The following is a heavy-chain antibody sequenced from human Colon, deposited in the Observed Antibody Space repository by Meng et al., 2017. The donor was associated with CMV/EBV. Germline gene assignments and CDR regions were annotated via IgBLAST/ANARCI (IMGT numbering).Heavy chain of an antibody. Sequence: VQLPGPGPGLVKPSETLSLPCIVSGVSATSGAYHWSWIRQSPGKGLEWIGYIYDTGITIYNPSLKSRVTIFLETSKNQFSLNLNSMTTADTAVYYCAKSRSSTPGIVDDWGQGTLVTVSS. CDR2: IYDTGIT. V-gene: IGHV4-61*08. CDR3: AKSRSSTPGIVDD. D-gene: IGHD2/OR15-2a*01. J-gene: IGHJ4*02. CDR1: GVSATSGAYH.